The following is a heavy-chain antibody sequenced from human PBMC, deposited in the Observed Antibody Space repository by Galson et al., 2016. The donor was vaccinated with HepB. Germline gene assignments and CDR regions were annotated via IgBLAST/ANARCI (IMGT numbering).Heavy chain of an antibody. Sequence: SVKVSCRASGGTFSSFAIGWVRQAPGQGLEWMGGIVPIFNMSHYAPKFEGRVTMTADEFAITAYLELSGLKSEDTAVYYCARKCSNGVCHLWKDSAFDMWGQGTMVTVSS. D-gene: IGHD2-8*01. CDR3: ARKCSNGVCHLWKDSAFDM. J-gene: IGHJ3*02. CDR1: GGTFSSFA. V-gene: IGHV1-69*13. CDR2: IVPIFNMS.